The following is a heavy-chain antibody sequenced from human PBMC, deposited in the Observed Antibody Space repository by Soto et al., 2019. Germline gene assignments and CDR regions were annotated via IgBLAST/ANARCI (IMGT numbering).Heavy chain of an antibody. CDR1: GFTFSSYA. CDR2: ISSSSTYI. J-gene: IGHJ6*02. CDR3: AKSRFDSGYCSSTSCYAHYYYYGMDV. D-gene: IGHD2-2*01. V-gene: IGHV3-21*01. Sequence: GGSLRLSCAASGFTFSSYAMNWVRQAPGKGLEWVSSISSSSTYIYYEDSRFTISRDNAKNSLYLQMNGLRVEDTAVYYCAKSRFDSGYCSSTSCYAHYYYYGMDVWGQGTTVTVSS.